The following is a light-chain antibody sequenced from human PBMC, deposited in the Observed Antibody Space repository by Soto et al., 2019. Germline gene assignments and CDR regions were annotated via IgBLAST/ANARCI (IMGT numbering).Light chain of an antibody. CDR1: QSIGTY. Sequence: DILMTQSPSSLSASVGDRVTITYRASQSIGTYSNWYQQKPGKAPKLLIHAASSLQSGVPSRFSGSGSGTDVALTISGLQPEDVATYYCQQTYSIPYTFGQGTRLEI. CDR3: QQTYSIPYT. V-gene: IGKV1-39*01. J-gene: IGKJ2*01. CDR2: AAS.